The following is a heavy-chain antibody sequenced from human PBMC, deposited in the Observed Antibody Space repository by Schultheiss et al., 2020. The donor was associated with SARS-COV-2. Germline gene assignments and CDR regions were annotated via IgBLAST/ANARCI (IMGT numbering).Heavy chain of an antibody. Sequence: GESLKISCAASGFTFSSYWMHWVRQAPGKGLVWVSRINSDESSTSYADSVKGRFTISRDNAKNSLYLQMNSLRAEDTAVYYCARDEGRWELLRSDPWGQGTLVTVSS. CDR2: INSDESST. CDR3: ARDEGRWELLRSDP. D-gene: IGHD1-26*01. V-gene: IGHV3-74*01. CDR1: GFTFSSYW. J-gene: IGHJ5*02.